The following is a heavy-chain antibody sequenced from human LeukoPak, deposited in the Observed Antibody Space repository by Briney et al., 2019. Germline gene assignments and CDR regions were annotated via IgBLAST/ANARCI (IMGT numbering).Heavy chain of an antibody. V-gene: IGHV3-21*01. Sequence: GGSLRLSCAASGFTFSSYSMNWVRQAPGKGLEWVSSISSSSSYIYCADSVKGRFTISRDNAKNSLYLQMNSLRAEDTAVYYCAGVLWFGESAADYWGQGTLVTVSS. CDR3: AGVLWFGESAADY. D-gene: IGHD3-10*01. CDR2: ISSSSSYI. J-gene: IGHJ4*02. CDR1: GFTFSSYS.